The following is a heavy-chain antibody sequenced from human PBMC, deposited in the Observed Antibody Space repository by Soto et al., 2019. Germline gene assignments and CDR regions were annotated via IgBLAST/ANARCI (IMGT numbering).Heavy chain of an antibody. J-gene: IGHJ4*02. CDR2: IIPLYGTV. CDR3: ARVRVIRGVIASHFGL. D-gene: IGHD3-10*01. V-gene: IGHV1-69*06. Sequence: QAHLAQSGAEVKRPGSSVTVSFKASGGTFNSYGISWVRQAPGQGLDWMGLIIPLYGTVNYAQKFQGRVSITVDTSKSTAYMDLNSLRSADTAVYYCARVRVIRGVIASHFGLWGEGTLVSVSS. CDR1: GGTFNSYG.